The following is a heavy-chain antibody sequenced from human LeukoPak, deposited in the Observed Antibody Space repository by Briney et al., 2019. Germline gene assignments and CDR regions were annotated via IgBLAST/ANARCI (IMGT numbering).Heavy chain of an antibody. Sequence: SETLSLTCAVYSWPLTNHYWIWIRQPPGKGLEWIGEISHSGSTNYNPSLKSRVTISVDTSKSQFFLKLSSVTAADTAVYYCARGPAAVHPWGQGTLVTVSS. CDR2: ISHSGST. J-gene: IGHJ5*02. CDR1: SWPLTNHY. V-gene: IGHV4-34*01. CDR3: ARGPAAVHP. D-gene: IGHD6-13*01.